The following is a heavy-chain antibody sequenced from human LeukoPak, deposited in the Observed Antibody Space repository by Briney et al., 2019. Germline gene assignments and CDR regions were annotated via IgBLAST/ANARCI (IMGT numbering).Heavy chain of an antibody. CDR2: VSDSGRSA. J-gene: IGHJ5*02. V-gene: IGHV3-23*01. CDR1: GFTFSNYA. Sequence: PGGSLRLSFAASGFTFSNYAMSWVRQAPGKGLEWVSGVSDSGRSAYYADSVQGRFIISRENSKNTLYLQMNSLRVEDTAAYFCAQNQWEFPAWGEGTLVTVSS. D-gene: IGHD1-26*01. CDR3: AQNQWEFPA.